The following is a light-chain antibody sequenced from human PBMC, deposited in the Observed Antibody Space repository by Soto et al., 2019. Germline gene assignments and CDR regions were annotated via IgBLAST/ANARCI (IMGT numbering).Light chain of an antibody. V-gene: IGKV4-1*01. CDR3: QQYGSSPYT. CDR1: QSVLYSSNNKNY. J-gene: IGKJ2*01. CDR2: WAS. Sequence: DIVMTQSPDSLAVSLGERATINCKSSQSVLYSSNNKNYLAWYQQKPGQPPKLLIYWASTRESGVPDRFSGSGSGTDFTLTISSLEPDDFAVYYCQQYGSSPYTFGQGTKVDIK.